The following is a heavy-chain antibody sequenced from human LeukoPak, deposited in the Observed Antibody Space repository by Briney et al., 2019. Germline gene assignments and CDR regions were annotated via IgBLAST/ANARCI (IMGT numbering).Heavy chain of an antibody. CDR1: GYTFTGYY. Sequence: EASVKVPCKASGYTFTGYYMHWVRQAPGQGLEWMGWINPNSGGTNYAQKFQGWVTMTRDTSISTAYMELSRLRSDDTAVYYCARDRCSGGSCYSFDYWGQGTLVTVSS. V-gene: IGHV1-2*04. D-gene: IGHD2-15*01. J-gene: IGHJ4*02. CDR3: ARDRCSGGSCYSFDY. CDR2: INPNSGGT.